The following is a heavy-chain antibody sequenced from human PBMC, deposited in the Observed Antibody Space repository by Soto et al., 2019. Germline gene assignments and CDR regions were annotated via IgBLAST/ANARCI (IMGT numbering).Heavy chain of an antibody. J-gene: IGHJ6*02. Sequence: SVKVSCKASGGTFSSYAIAWVRQAPGQGTEWMGGIIPIFGTANYAQQFQGRVTITADESTSTAYMELSSLRAEDTAVYYCARHFAAAAPRPRRDYYYGMDIGGQETTVTLTS. CDR2: IIPIFGTA. CDR3: ARHFAAAAPRPRRDYYYGMDI. D-gene: IGHD6-13*01. V-gene: IGHV1-69*13. CDR1: GGTFSSYA.